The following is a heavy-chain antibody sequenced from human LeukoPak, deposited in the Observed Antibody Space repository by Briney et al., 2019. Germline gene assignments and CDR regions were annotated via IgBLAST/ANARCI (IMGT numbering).Heavy chain of an antibody. CDR3: ASTVISGYRIDY. V-gene: IGHV4-34*01. D-gene: IGHD3-22*01. CDR2: INHSGST. Sequence: SETLSLTCAVYGGSFSGYYWSWIRQPPGKGLEWIGEINHSGSTNYNPSLKSRVTISVDTFKNQFSLKLSSVTAADTAVYYCASTVISGYRIDYWGQGTLVTVSS. CDR1: GGSFSGYY. J-gene: IGHJ4*02.